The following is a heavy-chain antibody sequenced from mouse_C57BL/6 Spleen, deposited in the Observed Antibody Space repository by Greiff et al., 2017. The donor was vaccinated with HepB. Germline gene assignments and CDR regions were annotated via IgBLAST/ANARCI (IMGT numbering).Heavy chain of an antibody. CDR3: ARSSGSSPYYFDY. V-gene: IGHV1-81*01. J-gene: IGHJ2*01. CDR1: GYTFTSYG. Sequence: SGAELARPGASVKLSCKASGYTFTSYGISWVKQRTGQGLEWIGEIYPRSGNTYYNEKFKGKATLTADKSSSTAYMELRSLTSEDSAVYFCARSSGSSPYYFDYWGQGTTLTVSS. CDR2: IYPRSGNT. D-gene: IGHD1-1*01.